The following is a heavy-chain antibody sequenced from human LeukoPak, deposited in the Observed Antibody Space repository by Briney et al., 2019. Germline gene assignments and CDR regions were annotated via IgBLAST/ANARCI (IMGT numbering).Heavy chain of an antibody. Sequence: GGSLRLSCAASGFTFNTYTMNWVRQAPGKGLVWVSHINGDGSWTTYADSVKGRFTISKDNAKNTVYLQMNNLRAEDTAVYYCVSFYETYWGRGTLVTVSS. CDR2: INGDGSWT. D-gene: IGHD2-2*01. J-gene: IGHJ4*02. V-gene: IGHV3-74*01. CDR3: VSFYETY. CDR1: GFTFNTYT.